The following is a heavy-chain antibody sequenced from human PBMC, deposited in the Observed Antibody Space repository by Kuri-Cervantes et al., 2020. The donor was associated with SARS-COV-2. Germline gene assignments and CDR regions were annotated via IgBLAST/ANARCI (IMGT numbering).Heavy chain of an antibody. D-gene: IGHD4-23*01. V-gene: IGHV4-59*08. Sequence: SETLSLTCTVSGGSISSYYWSWIRQPPGKGLEWIGYIYYSGSTNYNPSLKSRVTISVDTSKNQFSLKLSSVTAADTAVYYCARQRWLKANWFDPWCQGTMVTVSS. J-gene: IGHJ5*02. CDR2: IYYSGST. CDR3: ARQRWLKANWFDP. CDR1: GGSISSYY.